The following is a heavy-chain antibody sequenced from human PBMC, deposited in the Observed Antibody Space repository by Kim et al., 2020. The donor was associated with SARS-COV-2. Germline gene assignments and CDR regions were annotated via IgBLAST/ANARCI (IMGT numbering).Heavy chain of an antibody. CDR3: ARVRYYYGSGSYYDY. V-gene: IGHV3-13*01. D-gene: IGHD3-10*01. Sequence: GSVKGRFTISREKAKNSLYLQMNSLRAGDTAVYYCARVRYYYGSGSYYDYWGQGTLVTVSS. J-gene: IGHJ4*02.